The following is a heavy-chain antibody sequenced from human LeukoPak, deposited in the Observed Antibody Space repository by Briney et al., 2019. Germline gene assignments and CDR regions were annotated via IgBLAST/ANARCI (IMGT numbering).Heavy chain of an antibody. J-gene: IGHJ2*01. Sequence: PSETLSLTCTVSGGSISSYYWSCIRQPAGKGLEWIGRIYTSGSTNYNPSLKSRVTMSVDTSKNQFSLKLSSVTAADTAVYYCAREKIYIYYDSSGYYHHWYFDLWGRGTLVTVSS. CDR2: IYTSGST. CDR1: GGSISSYY. V-gene: IGHV4-4*07. CDR3: AREKIYIYYDSSGYYHHWYFDL. D-gene: IGHD3-22*01.